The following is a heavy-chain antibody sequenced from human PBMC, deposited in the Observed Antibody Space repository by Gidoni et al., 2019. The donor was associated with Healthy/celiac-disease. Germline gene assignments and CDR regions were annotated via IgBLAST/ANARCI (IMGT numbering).Heavy chain of an antibody. J-gene: IGHJ6*02. Sequence: QLQLVQSGPEVKKPATSVKVSCKASGFTVTSSAVQWVRQARGQRLEWIGRIVVGSGNTNYAQKFQERVTITRDMATSTAYMELSSLRSEDTAVYYCAAKEGSWLWDLLGYRDYYYGMDVWGQGTTVTVSS. CDR3: AAKEGSWLWDLLGYRDYYYGMDV. CDR1: GFTVTSSA. CDR2: IVVGSGNT. V-gene: IGHV1-58*01. D-gene: IGHD5-18*01.